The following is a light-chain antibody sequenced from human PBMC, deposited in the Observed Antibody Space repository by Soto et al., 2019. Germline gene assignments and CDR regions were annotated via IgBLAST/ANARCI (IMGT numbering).Light chain of an antibody. V-gene: IGKV3-15*01. CDR2: GES. J-gene: IGKJ1*01. Sequence: EIVMTQSPASLSVSPGERATLSCRASQSVSTNLAWYQQKPGQAPRLLIYGESTRATGVPVRFSGSGSGTEFTLTISSLQSEDVALYYCQQYNNWSPSTFGQGTKVEI. CDR3: QQYNNWSPST. CDR1: QSVSTN.